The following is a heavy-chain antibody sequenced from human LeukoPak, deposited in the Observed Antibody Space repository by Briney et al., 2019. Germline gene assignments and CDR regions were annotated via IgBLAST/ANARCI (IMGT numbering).Heavy chain of an antibody. CDR2: ISSSSSYI. V-gene: IGHV3-21*01. CDR1: GFTSSSYS. J-gene: IGHJ6*02. Sequence: GGSLRLSCAASGFTSSSYSMNWVRQAPGKGLEWVSSISSSSSYIYYADSVKGRFTISRDNAKNSLYLQMNSLRAEDTAVYYCAREVITMVRGALLSGPYYYGMDVWGQGTTVTVSS. D-gene: IGHD3-10*01. CDR3: AREVITMVRGALLSGPYYYGMDV.